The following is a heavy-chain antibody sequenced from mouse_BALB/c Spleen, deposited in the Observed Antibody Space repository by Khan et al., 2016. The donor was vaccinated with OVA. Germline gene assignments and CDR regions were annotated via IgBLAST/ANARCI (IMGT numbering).Heavy chain of an antibody. D-gene: IGHD1-2*01. V-gene: IGHV3-8*02. J-gene: IGHJ3*01. CDR2: IIYTGYT. CDR1: GDSITTGY. CDR3: ASTTYRDGFVY. Sequence: EVQLQESGPSLVKPSQTLSLTCSVTGDSITTGYWNWIRKFPGNKLEYMGYIIYTGYTYYNPSLKSRISITRHTSNNQYYLQLNSVTDEDTATYYCASTTYRDGFVYWGQGTLVTVSA.